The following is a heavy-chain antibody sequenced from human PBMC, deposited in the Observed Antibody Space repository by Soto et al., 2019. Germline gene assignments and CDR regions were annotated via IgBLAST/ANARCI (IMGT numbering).Heavy chain of an antibody. CDR1: GFTFSSYG. J-gene: IGHJ4*02. Sequence: QVQLVESGGGVVQPGRSLRLSCAASGFTFSSYGMHWVRQAPGKGLEWVAVISYDGSNKYYADSVKGRFTISRDNSKNTLYLQMNSLRAEDTAVYYCAKDAGTYYYGSGSSSLEYYLDYWGQGTLVTVSS. CDR3: AKDAGTYYYGSGSSSLEYYLDY. CDR2: ISYDGSNK. V-gene: IGHV3-30*18. D-gene: IGHD3-10*01.